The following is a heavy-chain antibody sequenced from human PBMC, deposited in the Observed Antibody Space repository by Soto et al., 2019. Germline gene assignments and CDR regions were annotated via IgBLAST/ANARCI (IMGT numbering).Heavy chain of an antibody. CDR2: IKGDGSEK. CDR3: GRDEVRNGVGV. CDR1: GFTFSSYW. V-gene: IGHV3-7*01. Sequence: EVRLVESGGGLDQPGGSLRLSCVASGFTFSSYWMSWVRQAPGKGLEWVANIKGDGSEKKYVDSVKGRFTISRDNANNLVYLQMNSLRAEDTALYYCGRDEVRNGVGVWGQGTTATVSS. J-gene: IGHJ6*02.